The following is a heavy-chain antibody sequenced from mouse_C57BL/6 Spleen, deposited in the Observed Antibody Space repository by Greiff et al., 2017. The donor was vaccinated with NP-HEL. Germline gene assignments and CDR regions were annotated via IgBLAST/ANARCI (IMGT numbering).Heavy chain of an antibody. D-gene: IGHD2-4*01. CDR3: ARSFYYDYDGFAY. CDR2: INPSTGGT. Sequence: VQLQHSGPELVKPGASVKISCKASGYSFTGYYMNWVKQSPEKSLEWIGEINPSTGGTTYNQKFKAKATLTVDKSSSTAYMQLKSLTSEDSAVYYCARSFYYDYDGFAYWGQGTLVTVSA. V-gene: IGHV1-42*01. CDR1: GYSFTGYY. J-gene: IGHJ3*01.